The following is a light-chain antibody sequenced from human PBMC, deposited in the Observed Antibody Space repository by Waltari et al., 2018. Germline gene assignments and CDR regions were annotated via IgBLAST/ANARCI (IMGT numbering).Light chain of an antibody. J-gene: IGLJ2*01. CDR2: RNT. Sequence: YWFQQKSGQAPVVVIRRNTGRPSGIPERFSASDSGTTGTLVISGVEAEDEADYYCQSADDSGNHVLFGGGTKLTVL. CDR3: QSADDSGNHVL. V-gene: IGLV3-25*03.